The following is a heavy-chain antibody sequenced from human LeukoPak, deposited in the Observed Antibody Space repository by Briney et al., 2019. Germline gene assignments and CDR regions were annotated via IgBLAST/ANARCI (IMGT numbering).Heavy chain of an antibody. Sequence: GGSLRLSCAATGFTFSTYGMTWVRQAPGKGLEWVSGIGGSGDSTYYADSVKGRFTISRDNSRNTVYLQMNSLRAEDTAVYYCAKDRQQLANLEYWGQGTLVIVSS. CDR3: AKDRQQLANLEY. CDR2: IGGSGDST. D-gene: IGHD6-13*01. J-gene: IGHJ4*02. CDR1: GFTFSTYG. V-gene: IGHV3-23*01.